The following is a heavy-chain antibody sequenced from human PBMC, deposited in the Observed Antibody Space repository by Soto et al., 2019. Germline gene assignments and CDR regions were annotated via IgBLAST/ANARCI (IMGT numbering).Heavy chain of an antibody. V-gene: IGHV4-59*01. CDR2: IYYSGST. D-gene: IGHD1-26*01. CDR3: ARRGYSPVFPYYDGMDV. Sequence: QVQLQESGPGLVKPSETLSLTCTVSGGSMSSYYWSWIRQPPGKGLEWIGYIYYSGSTNYNPSLKIGVSMTVDTRRTQFTANLSSVTAAGTTRYFCARRGYSPVFPYYDGMDVWGRGNTGTV. CDR1: GGSMSSYY. J-gene: IGHJ6*02.